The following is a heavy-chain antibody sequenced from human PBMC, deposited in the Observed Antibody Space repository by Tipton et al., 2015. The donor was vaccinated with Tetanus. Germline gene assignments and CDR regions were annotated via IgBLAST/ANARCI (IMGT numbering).Heavy chain of an antibody. CDR2: SWYDGTDK. CDR1: GFTFSEFTFTNA. Sequence: LSLTCAASGFTFSEFTFTNAWMSWVRQAPGKGLEWVAVSWYDGTDKYYADSVKGRFTISRDNSKNTLYLQMNSLRAEDTAVYYCAREADCSGGSCFSGDFDNWGQGTQVTVSS. CDR3: AREADCSGGSCFSGDFDN. J-gene: IGHJ4*02. V-gene: IGHV3-33*08. D-gene: IGHD2-15*01.